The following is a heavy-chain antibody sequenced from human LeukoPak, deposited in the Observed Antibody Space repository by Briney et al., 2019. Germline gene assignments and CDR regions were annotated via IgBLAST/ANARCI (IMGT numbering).Heavy chain of an antibody. D-gene: IGHD3-10*01. Sequence: PSETLSLTCTVSGGSISGFYWSWIRQPAGKGLEWIGRIYTTGSPDYNPSLKSRVTMSVDKSNNQVSMKVTSVTAADTAVYYCARYFSDNNSYYYPDYWGQGTLVTVSS. J-gene: IGHJ4*02. V-gene: IGHV4-4*07. CDR2: IYTTGSP. CDR1: GGSISGFY. CDR3: ARYFSDNNSYYYPDY.